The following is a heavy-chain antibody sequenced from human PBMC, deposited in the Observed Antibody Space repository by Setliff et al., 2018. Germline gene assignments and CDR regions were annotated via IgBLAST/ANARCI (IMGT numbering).Heavy chain of an antibody. CDR2: ISGSGGST. V-gene: IGHV3-23*01. CDR1: GFTFSSYA. J-gene: IGHJ5*02. Sequence: GGSLRLSCAASGFTFSSYAMSWVRQAPGKGLEWVSAISGSGGSTYYAGSVKGRFTISRDNSKNTLYLQMNSLRAEDTAVYYCAKNGFGVVALGVNNWFDPWGQGTLVTVSS. CDR3: AKNGFGVVALGVNNWFDP. D-gene: IGHD3-10*01.